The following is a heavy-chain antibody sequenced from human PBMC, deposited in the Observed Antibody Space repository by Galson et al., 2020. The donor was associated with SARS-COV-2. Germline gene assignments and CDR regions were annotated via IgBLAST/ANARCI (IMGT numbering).Heavy chain of an antibody. D-gene: IGHD3-9*01. CDR2: IYPGDSDT. Sequence: KVSCKGSGYSFTSYWIGWVRQMPGKGLEWMGIIYPGDSDTRYSPSFQGQVTISADKSISTAYLQWSSLKASDTAMYYCARHPRGDYDILTGYYGDAFDIWGQGTMVTVSS. J-gene: IGHJ3*02. V-gene: IGHV5-51*01. CDR1: GYSFTSYW. CDR3: ARHPRGDYDILTGYYGDAFDI.